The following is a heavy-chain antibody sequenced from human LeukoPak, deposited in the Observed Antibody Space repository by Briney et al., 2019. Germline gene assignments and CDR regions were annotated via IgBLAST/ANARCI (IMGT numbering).Heavy chain of an antibody. CDR1: GGSISSSSYY. CDR3: ARMTTTNYFDY. D-gene: IGHD4-17*01. J-gene: IGHJ4*02. CDR2: INHSGST. V-gene: IGHV4-39*07. Sequence: SETLSLTCTVSGGSISSSSYYWSWIRQPPGKGLEWIGEINHSGSTNYNPSLKSRVTISVDTSKNQFSLKLSSVTAADTAVYYCARMTTTNYFDYWGQGTLVTVSS.